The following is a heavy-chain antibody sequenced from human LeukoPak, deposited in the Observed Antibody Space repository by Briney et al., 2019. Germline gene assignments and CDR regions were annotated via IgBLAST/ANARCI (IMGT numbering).Heavy chain of an antibody. Sequence: GGSLRLSCAASGFTFSSYNMYWVRQAPGKGLEWVSSITSSSSYIYYADSVKGRFTISRDNAKNSLYLQMDSLRVEDTAEYYCARDPYSGNYGAYYYYYMDVWGKGTTVTVSS. J-gene: IGHJ6*03. CDR3: ARDPYSGNYGAYYYYYMDV. V-gene: IGHV3-21*06. CDR2: ITSSSSYI. D-gene: IGHD1-26*01. CDR1: GFTFSSYN.